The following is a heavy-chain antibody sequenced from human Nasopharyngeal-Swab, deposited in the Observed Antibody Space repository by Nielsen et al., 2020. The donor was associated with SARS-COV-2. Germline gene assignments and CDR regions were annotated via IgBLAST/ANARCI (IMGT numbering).Heavy chain of an antibody. V-gene: IGHV3-49*04. CDR3: TSQTYYYDSSETLYYYYTDV. D-gene: IGHD3-22*01. J-gene: IGHJ6*03. CDR2: IRSKTYGETT. CDR1: GFTFGNYS. Sequence: GESLKISCTGSGFTFGNYSMNWVRQAPGKGLEGVGFIRSKTYGETTDYAASVKGRFTISRDDSKSIAYLQMNSLRTEDTAVYYCTSQTYYYDSSETLYYYYTDVWGKGTTVTVSS.